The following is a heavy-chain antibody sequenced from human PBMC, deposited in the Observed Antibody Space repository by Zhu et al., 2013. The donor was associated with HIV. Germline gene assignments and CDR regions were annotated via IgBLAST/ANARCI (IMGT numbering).Heavy chain of an antibody. V-gene: IGHV1-69*06. Sequence: QVQLVQSGAEVKKPGSSVKVSCKASGGTFSSYAISWVRQAPGQGLEWMGGIIPIFGTANYAQKFQGRVTITADKSTSTAYMELSSLRSEDTAVYYCARDPYCSSTSCSQPGYYYGMDVWGQGTTVTVSS. D-gene: IGHD2-2*01. CDR1: GGTFSSYA. J-gene: IGHJ6*02. CDR3: ARDPYCSSTSCSQPGYYYGMDV. CDR2: IIPIFGTA.